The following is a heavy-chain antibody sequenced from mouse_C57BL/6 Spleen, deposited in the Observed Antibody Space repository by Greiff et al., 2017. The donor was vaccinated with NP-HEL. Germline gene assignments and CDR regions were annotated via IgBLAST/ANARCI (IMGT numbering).Heavy chain of an antibody. CDR2: INPSSGYT. Sequence: QVQLQQSGAELARPGASVKMSCKASGYTFTSYTMHWVKQRPGQGLEWIGYINPSSGYTKYNQKFKDKATLTADKSSSTVYMQLSSLTSEDSAVYYCARVYGRSFDDWGQGTTLTVSS. D-gene: IGHD1-1*01. CDR1: GYTFTSYT. J-gene: IGHJ2*01. V-gene: IGHV1-4*01. CDR3: ARVYGRSFDD.